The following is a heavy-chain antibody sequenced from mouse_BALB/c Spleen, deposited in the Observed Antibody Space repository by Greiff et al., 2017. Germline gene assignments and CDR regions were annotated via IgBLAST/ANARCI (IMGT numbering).Heavy chain of an antibody. CDR3: ARANHYFDY. J-gene: IGHJ2*01. D-gene: IGHD1-2*01. Sequence: EVQVVESGGDLVKPGGSLKLSCAASGFTFSSYGMSWVRQTPDKRLEWVATISSGGSYTYYPDSVKGRFTISRDNAKNTLYLQMSSLKSEDTAMYYCARANHYFDYWGQGTTLTVSS. CDR2: ISSGGSYT. CDR1: GFTFSSYG. V-gene: IGHV5-6*01.